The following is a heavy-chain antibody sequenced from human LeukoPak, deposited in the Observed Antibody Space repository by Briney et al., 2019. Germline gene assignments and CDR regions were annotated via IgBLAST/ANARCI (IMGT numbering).Heavy chain of an antibody. J-gene: IGHJ6*02. CDR2: INHSGST. Sequence: PSETLSLTCAVYGGSFSGYYWSWIRQPPGKGLEWIGEINHSGSTNYNPSLKSRVTISVDTSKNQFSLKLSSVTAADTAVYYCAGGIVVFGVVTYYYYGMDVWGQGTTVTVSS. CDR3: AGGIVVFGVVTYYYYGMDV. D-gene: IGHD3-3*01. V-gene: IGHV4-34*01. CDR1: GGSFSGYY.